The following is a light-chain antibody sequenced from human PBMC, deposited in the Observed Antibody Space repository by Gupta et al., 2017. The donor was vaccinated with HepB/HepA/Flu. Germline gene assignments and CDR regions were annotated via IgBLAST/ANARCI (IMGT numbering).Light chain of an antibody. Sequence: SVLTQPPPASGPPGQRVTISCSGSSSNIGSNYVYWYQQHAGTAPKLLIYRNNQRPSVVPDRFSGSKSGTSASMASSGLRSEDEADYYCAAWDDSLSGPVFGGGTKLTVL. CDR2: RNN. CDR1: SSNIGSNY. V-gene: IGLV1-47*01. J-gene: IGLJ2*01. CDR3: AAWDDSLSGPV.